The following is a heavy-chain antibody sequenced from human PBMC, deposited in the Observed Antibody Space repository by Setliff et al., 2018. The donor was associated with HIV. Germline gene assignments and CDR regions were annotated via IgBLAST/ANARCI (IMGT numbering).Heavy chain of an antibody. J-gene: IGHJ4*02. CDR2: IYTSGST. D-gene: IGHD5-12*01. CDR3: ARGYASGYDAYGY. Sequence: SETLSLTCTVSGGSISSYYWSWIRQPAGEGLEWIGHIYTSGSTNYNPSLKSRVTMSVDTYNNQFSLNMNSVNAADTAVYYCARGYASGYDAYGYWGQGTLVTVSS. CDR1: GGSISSYY. V-gene: IGHV4-4*07.